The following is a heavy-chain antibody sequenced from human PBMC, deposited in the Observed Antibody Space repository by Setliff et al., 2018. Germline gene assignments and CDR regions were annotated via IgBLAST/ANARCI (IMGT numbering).Heavy chain of an antibody. J-gene: IGHJ3*02. CDR2: LIPILGIA. D-gene: IGHD6-13*01. Sequence: GASVQVSCKASGGTFSSYAISWVRQAPGQGLEWVGGLIPILGIANYAQKFQGRVTITADKSTSTAYMELSSLRSEDTAVYYCARSPYSSSWSQEEYSGAFDIWGQGTMVTVSS. CDR3: ARSPYSSSWSQEEYSGAFDI. V-gene: IGHV1-69*10. CDR1: GGTFSSYA.